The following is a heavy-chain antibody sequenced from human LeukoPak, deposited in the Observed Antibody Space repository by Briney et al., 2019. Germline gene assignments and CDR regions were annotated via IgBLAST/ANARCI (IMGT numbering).Heavy chain of an antibody. Sequence: GGSLRLSCTASGFTFNNYAMAWVRQAPGKGLEWVSAITGSGAYTDYADSVKGRFTISRDNFKNTLYLQMNSLRVQDTAVYYCATDMRGGSSSSPAWGQGTLVTVSS. CDR3: ATDMRGGSSSSPA. J-gene: IGHJ5*02. D-gene: IGHD6-6*01. V-gene: IGHV3-23*01. CDR1: GFTFNNYA. CDR2: ITGSGAYT.